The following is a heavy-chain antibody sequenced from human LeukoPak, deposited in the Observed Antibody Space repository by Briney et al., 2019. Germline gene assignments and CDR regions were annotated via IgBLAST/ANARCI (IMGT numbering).Heavy chain of an antibody. CDR3: ARGWDYSKPRD. CDR1: GFTVSSNY. Sequence: SGGSLRLSCAASGFTVSSNYMSWVRQAPGKGLEWVSVIYSGGSTYYADSVKGRFTISRDNSKNTLYLQMNSLRAEDTAVYYCARGWDYSKPRDWGQGTLVTVSS. J-gene: IGHJ4*02. D-gene: IGHD4-11*01. CDR2: IYSGGST. V-gene: IGHV3-66*01.